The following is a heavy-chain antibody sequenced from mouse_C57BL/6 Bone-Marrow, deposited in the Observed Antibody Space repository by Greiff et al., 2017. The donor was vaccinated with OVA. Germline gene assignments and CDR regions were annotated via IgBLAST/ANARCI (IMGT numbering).Heavy chain of an antibody. J-gene: IGHJ4*01. V-gene: IGHV3-6*01. CDR1: GYSITSGYY. D-gene: IGHD1-1*01. CDR3: ASFITTASDY. CDR2: ISYDGSN. Sequence: ESGPGLVKPSQSLSLTCSVTGYSITSGYYWNWIRQFPGNKLEWMGYISYDGSNNYNPSLKNRISITRDTSKNQFFLKLNSVTTEDTATYYCASFITTASDYWGQGTSVTVSS.